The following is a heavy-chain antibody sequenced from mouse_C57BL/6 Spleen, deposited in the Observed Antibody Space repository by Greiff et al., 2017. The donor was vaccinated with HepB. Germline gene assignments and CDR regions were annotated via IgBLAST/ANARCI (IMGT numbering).Heavy chain of an antibody. J-gene: IGHJ4*01. CDR2: ISSGSSPI. V-gene: IGHV5-17*01. Sequence: EVKVVESGGGLVKPGGSLKLSCAASGFTFSDYGMHWVRQAPENGLEWVAYISSGSSPIYYADTVKGRFTISRDNAKNTLFLQMTSLRSEDTAMYYCARASYYSIPYALDYWGQGTSVTVSS. D-gene: IGHD2-5*01. CDR1: GFTFSDYG. CDR3: ARASYYSIPYALDY.